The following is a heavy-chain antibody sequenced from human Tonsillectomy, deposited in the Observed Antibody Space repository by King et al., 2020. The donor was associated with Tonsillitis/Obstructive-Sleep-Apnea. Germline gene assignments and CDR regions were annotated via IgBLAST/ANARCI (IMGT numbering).Heavy chain of an antibody. CDR2: IYYSGST. D-gene: IGHD3-3*01. CDR3: AGYESYHCYMDV. CDR1: GGSISSSSYY. Sequence: QLQESGPGLVKPSETLSLTCTVSGGSISSSSYYWGWIRQPPGKGLECIGSIYYSGSTYYNPSLKSRVTISVDTSKNQFSMKLNSVTAADTAVYYCAGYESYHCYMDVWGKGTTVTVSS. J-gene: IGHJ6*03. V-gene: IGHV4-39*01.